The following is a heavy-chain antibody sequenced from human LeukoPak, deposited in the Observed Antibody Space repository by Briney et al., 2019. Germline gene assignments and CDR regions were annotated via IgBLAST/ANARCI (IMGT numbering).Heavy chain of an antibody. CDR3: ARVRCIAAHRTFDY. Sequence: ASVKVSCKASGYTFTGYYMHWVRQAPGQGLEWMGWINPNSGGTNYAQKFQGRVTMTRDTSISTAYMELSRLRSDDTAVYYCARVRCIAAHRTFDYWGQGTLVTVSS. CDR1: GYTFTGYY. D-gene: IGHD6-13*01. CDR2: INPNSGGT. J-gene: IGHJ4*02. V-gene: IGHV1-2*02.